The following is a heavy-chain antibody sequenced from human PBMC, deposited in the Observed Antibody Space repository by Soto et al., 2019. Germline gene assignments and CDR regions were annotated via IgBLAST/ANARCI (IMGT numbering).Heavy chain of an antibody. Sequence: SETLSLTCTVSGGSASSGSYYWSWIRQPPGKGLEWIGYIYYSGSTNYNPSLKSRVTISVDTSKNQFSLKLSSVTAADTAVYYRARDSDMYYYDSSGYRSYGMDVWGQGTTVTVSS. D-gene: IGHD3-22*01. CDR3: ARDSDMYYYDSSGYRSYGMDV. CDR1: GGSASSGSYY. V-gene: IGHV4-61*01. J-gene: IGHJ6*02. CDR2: IYYSGST.